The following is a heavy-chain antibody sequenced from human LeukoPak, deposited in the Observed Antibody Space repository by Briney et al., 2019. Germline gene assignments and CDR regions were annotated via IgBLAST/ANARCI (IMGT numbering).Heavy chain of an antibody. J-gene: IGHJ5*02. V-gene: IGHV3-30*18. D-gene: IGHD3-10*01. CDR2: ISYEGGTQ. CDR3: AKEGTPHVSTWYDL. Sequence: GGTLRLSCAASGVTLSPYGMHWVRQAPGKGLEWVAVISYEGGTQHYADSVKGRFLISRDNPRNTLYLQMNILRTEDTAVYYCAKEGTPHVSTWYDLWGQGTQVIVSS. CDR1: GVTLSPYG.